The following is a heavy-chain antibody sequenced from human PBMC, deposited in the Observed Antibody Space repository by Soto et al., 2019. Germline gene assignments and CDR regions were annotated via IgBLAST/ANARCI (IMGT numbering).Heavy chain of an antibody. CDR2: ISAYNGNT. CDR1: GYTFTSYY. CDR3: ARDFPPVDQ. J-gene: IGHJ4*02. Sequence: QVQLVQSGAEVKKPGASVKVSCKASGYTFTSYYITWVRQAPGQGLEWMGWISAYNGNTNYAQKLQGRVTMATDTSKNTAYMGPRRLESDDTAVDFWARDFPPVDQWGQGTLVTVSS. V-gene: IGHV1-18*01.